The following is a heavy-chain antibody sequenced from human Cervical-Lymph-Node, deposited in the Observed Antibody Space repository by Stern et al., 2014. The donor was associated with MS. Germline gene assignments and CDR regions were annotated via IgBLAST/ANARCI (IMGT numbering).Heavy chain of an antibody. Sequence: QVQLVQSGAEVKKPGAPVKVSCKASGYSFTAYYIHWVRQAPGQGLEWMGRINPNSGGTNYAQKFRGRATLTRETSISTAYMELSSLRSDDTAVYFCARGGRQSSNYDYVWGNAWGQGTLVTVSS. J-gene: IGHJ5*02. CDR1: GYSFTAYY. CDR3: ARGGRQSSNYDYVWGNA. CDR2: INPNSGGT. V-gene: IGHV1-2*06. D-gene: IGHD3-16*01.